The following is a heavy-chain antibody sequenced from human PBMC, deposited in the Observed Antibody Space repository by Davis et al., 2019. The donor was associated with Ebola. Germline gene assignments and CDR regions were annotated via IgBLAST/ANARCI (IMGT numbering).Heavy chain of an antibody. V-gene: IGHV1-18*01. J-gene: IGHJ4*02. CDR2: ISAYNGNT. Sequence: AASVKVSCKASGYTFTSYGISWVRQAPGQGLEWMGWISAYNGNTNYAQKLQGRVTMTTDTSTSTAYMELSSLRSEDTAVYYCAREGYSSSWPYFDYWGQGTLVTVSS. CDR1: GYTFTSYG. D-gene: IGHD6-13*01. CDR3: AREGYSSSWPYFDY.